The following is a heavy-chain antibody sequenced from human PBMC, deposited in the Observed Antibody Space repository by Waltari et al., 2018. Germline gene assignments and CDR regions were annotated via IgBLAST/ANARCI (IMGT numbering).Heavy chain of an antibody. J-gene: IGHJ4*02. Sequence: QVQLPQSGPGLVKPSQTLSLTCALSGARFPSLSSSLHWIRQSPSRGFEWLGRTYFRSKWSDDYAVSVRGRLTINPDTSKNQFSLQLNSVTPEDTAVYYCARGVVANTYYFDYWGQGTLVTVSS. CDR3: ARGVVANTYYFDY. CDR2: TYFRSKWSD. CDR1: GARFPSLSSS. V-gene: IGHV6-1*01. D-gene: IGHD2-15*01.